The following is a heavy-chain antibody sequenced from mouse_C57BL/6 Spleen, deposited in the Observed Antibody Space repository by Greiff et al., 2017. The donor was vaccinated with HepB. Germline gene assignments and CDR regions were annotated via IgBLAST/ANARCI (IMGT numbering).Heavy chain of an antibody. CDR3: ARGGSLDY. D-gene: IGHD1-1*02. V-gene: IGHV14-2*01. CDR1: GFNITDYY. CDR2: IDPEDGET. J-gene: IGHJ2*01. Sequence: VQLQQSGAELVKPGASVKLSCTASGFNITDYYMHWVKQRTEQGLEWIGRIDPEDGETKYDPKFQGKATITADTSSNTAYLQLSSLTSEDTAVYYCARGGSLDYWGQGTTLTVSS.